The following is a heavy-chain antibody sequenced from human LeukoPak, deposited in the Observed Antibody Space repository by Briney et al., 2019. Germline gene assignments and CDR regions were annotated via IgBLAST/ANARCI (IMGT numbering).Heavy chain of an antibody. Sequence: GGSLRLSCAASGFTFSSYSVNWVRQAPGKGLEWVSSISSSSSYIYYADSVKGRFTISRDNAKNSLYLQMNSLRAEDTAVYYCAREGVSYYSNLPFDYWGQGTLVTVSS. V-gene: IGHV3-21*01. J-gene: IGHJ4*02. CDR1: GFTFSSYS. D-gene: IGHD4-11*01. CDR3: AREGVSYYSNLPFDY. CDR2: ISSSSSYI.